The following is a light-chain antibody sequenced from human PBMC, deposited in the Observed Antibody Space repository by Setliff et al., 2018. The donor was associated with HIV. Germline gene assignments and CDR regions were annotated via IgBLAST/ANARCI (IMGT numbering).Light chain of an antibody. V-gene: IGLV2-14*03. Sequence: QSALTQPASVSGSPGQSITISCTGTSSDIGSSNFVSWYQQHPGKAPKVMIYNVDKRPSGVSNRFSGSKSDNTASLTISGLQTEDEADYYCSSYSINNLYVFATGTKVTVL. CDR2: NVD. J-gene: IGLJ1*01. CDR3: SSYSINNLYV. CDR1: SSDIGSSNF.